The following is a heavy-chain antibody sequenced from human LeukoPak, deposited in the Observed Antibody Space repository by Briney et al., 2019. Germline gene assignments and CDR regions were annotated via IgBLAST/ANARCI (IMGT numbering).Heavy chain of an antibody. CDR2: INPNSGGT. D-gene: IGHD3-22*01. CDR3: ARVNYYDSSGYFIPFDY. CDR1: GYTFTGYY. Sequence: ASVKVSCKASGYTFTGYYMHWVRQAPGQGLEWMGRINPNSGGTNYAQKFQGRVTMTRDTSISTAYMELSRLRSDATAVYYCARVNYYDSSGYFIPFDYWGQGTLVTVSS. J-gene: IGHJ4*02. V-gene: IGHV1-2*06.